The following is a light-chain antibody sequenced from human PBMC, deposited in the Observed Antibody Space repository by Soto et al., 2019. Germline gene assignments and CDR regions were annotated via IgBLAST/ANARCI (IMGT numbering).Light chain of an antibody. Sequence: QSVLTQPPSASGTPGQRVTMSCSGSSSNIGSNTVNWYQQVPGTAPKLLIHSNNQRPSGVPDRLSGSKSGTSASLAISGLQSEDEADYYCAAWDDSLNGWVFGGGTKLTVL. J-gene: IGLJ3*02. V-gene: IGLV1-44*01. CDR2: SNN. CDR1: SSNIGSNT. CDR3: AAWDDSLNGWV.